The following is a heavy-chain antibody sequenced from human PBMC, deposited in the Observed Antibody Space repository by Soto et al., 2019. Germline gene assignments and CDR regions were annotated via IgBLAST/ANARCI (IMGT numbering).Heavy chain of an antibody. CDR3: ARDHAYSAYWAFDY. D-gene: IGHD3-16*01. Sequence: QVQLQESGPGLVKPSGTLSLTCAVSGDSINSTDWWNWVRQSPGKGLEWIGEIYHGGNIYYNPSLNSRVTISMDKSKIQFSLNLFYVTAADTAVYYCARDHAYSAYWAFDYWGQGALVTVSS. J-gene: IGHJ4*02. CDR1: GDSINSTDW. V-gene: IGHV4-4*02. CDR2: IYHGGNI.